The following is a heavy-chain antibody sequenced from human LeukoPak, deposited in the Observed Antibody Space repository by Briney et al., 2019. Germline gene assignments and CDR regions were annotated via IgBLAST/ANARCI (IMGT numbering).Heavy chain of an antibody. J-gene: IGHJ4*02. CDR3: TRTIAGYIDY. CDR2: TYYRSKWYY. CDR1: GDSVSSNSAA. D-gene: IGHD2-2*02. V-gene: IGHV6-1*01. Sequence: SQTLSLTCAISGDSVSSNSAAWDWIRQSPSRGLEWLGRTYYRSKWYYGYAVSVKSRIIINPDTYKNQFSLQLNSVTPEDTAIYYCTRTIAGYIDYWGQGTLVTVSS.